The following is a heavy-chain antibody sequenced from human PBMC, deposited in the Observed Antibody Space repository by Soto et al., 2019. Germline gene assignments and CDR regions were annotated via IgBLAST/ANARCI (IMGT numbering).Heavy chain of an antibody. CDR3: ARLYCSSTSCYGYNWFDP. V-gene: IGHV6-1*01. Sequence: SQTLSLTCAIAGDSVSSNSAAWKWIRQSPSRGLEWLGRTYYRSKWYNDYAVSVKSRITINPDTSKNQFSLQLNSVTPEDTAVYYCARLYCSSTSCYGYNWFDPWGQGTLVTVSS. D-gene: IGHD2-2*01. J-gene: IGHJ5*02. CDR1: GDSVSSNSAA. CDR2: TYYRSKWYN.